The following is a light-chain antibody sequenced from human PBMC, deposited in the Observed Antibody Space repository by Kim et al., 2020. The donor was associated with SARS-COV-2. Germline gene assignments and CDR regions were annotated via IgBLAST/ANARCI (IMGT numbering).Light chain of an antibody. Sequence: EIVLTQSPGTLSLSPGERATLFCRASQSVSSNYLAWFQQKPGQAPRLLIYEASNRAPGIPDRVSGSGSGTDFTLTISRVETEDSAIYYCQQYARAPHDFAQGTKREI. J-gene: IGKJ2*01. V-gene: IGKV3-20*01. CDR1: QSVSSNY. CDR2: EAS. CDR3: QQYARAPHD.